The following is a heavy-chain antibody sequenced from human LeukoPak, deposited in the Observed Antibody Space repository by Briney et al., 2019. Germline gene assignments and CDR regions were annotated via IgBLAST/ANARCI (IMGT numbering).Heavy chain of an antibody. J-gene: IGHJ6*03. CDR3: AKAGGYSPLIYYYYYMDV. CDR2: ISGSGGST. Sequence: GGSLRLSCAASGFTFSSYAMSWVRQAPGKGLEWVSAISGSGGSTYYADSVKGRFTISRDNSKNTLYLQMNSLRAEDTAVYYCAKAGGYSPLIYYYYYMDVWSKGTTVTVSS. CDR1: GFTFSSYA. V-gene: IGHV3-23*01. D-gene: IGHD3-22*01.